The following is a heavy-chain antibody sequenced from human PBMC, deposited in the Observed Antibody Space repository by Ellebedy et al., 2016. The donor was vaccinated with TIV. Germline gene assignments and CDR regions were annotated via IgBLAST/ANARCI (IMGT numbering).Heavy chain of an antibody. CDR1: GYSFTSYW. D-gene: IGHD6-13*01. Sequence: GESLKISCKGSGYSFTSYWIGWVRQMPGKGLEWMGIIYPGDSDTRYSPSFQGQVTISADKSISTAYLQWSSLKASDTAMYYCASTAAGTYYYYGMDVWGQGTTVTVSS. CDR2: IYPGDSDT. CDR3: ASTAAGTYYYYGMDV. V-gene: IGHV5-51*01. J-gene: IGHJ6*02.